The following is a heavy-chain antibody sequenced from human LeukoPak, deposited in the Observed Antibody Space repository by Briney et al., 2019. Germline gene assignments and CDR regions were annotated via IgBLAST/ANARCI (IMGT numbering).Heavy chain of an antibody. V-gene: IGHV4-34*01. D-gene: IGHD3-16*01. CDR3: ARVCYDYVWGSCHRANWFDP. J-gene: IGHJ5*02. Sequence: PSETLSLTCAVYGGSFSGYYWSWIRQPPGKGLEWIGEINHSGSTNYNPSLKSRVTISVDTSKNQFSLKLSSVTAADTAVYYCARVCYDYVWGSCHRANWFDPWGQGTLVTVSS. CDR1: GGSFSGYY. CDR2: INHSGST.